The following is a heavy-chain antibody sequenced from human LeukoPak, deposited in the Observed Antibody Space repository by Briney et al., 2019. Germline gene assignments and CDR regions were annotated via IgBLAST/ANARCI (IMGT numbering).Heavy chain of an antibody. CDR3: ARDTGGGYSCYDC. CDR2: IKQDGSEK. CDR1: GFTFSSYW. D-gene: IGHD5-18*01. V-gene: IGHV3-7*01. J-gene: IGHJ4*02. Sequence: GGSLRLSCAASGFTFSSYWMTRIRQAPGKGLEWVANIKQDGSEKYYVDSVKGRFTISRDNAKNSLYLQMNSLRAEDTAVYYCARDTGGGYSCYDCWGQGTLVTVSS.